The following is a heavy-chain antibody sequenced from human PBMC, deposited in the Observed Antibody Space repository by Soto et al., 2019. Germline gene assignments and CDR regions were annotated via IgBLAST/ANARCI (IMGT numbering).Heavy chain of an antibody. CDR1: GVTIGCCS. Sequence: SVKASCKAPGVTIGCCSRSWVRQAPGQGLEWMGGIIPIFGTANYAQKFQGRVTITADESTSPAYMELSSLRSEATAVYYCARSPMIDYGFWSGHNWFDPWGQAPLVTVSS. CDR2: IIPIFGTA. J-gene: IGHJ5*02. D-gene: IGHD3-3*01. V-gene: IGHV1-69*01. CDR3: ARSPMIDYGFWSGHNWFDP.